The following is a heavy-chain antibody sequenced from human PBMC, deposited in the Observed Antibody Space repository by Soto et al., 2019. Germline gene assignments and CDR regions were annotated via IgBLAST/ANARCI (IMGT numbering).Heavy chain of an antibody. Sequence: SETLSLTCTVSGGSISSGGHYWSWIRQHPGKGLEWIGYIYYSGSTYYNPSLKSRVTISVDTSKNQFSLKLSSVTAADTAAYYCARGRKDIVVVPAAMGPHHYYMDVWGKGTTVTVSS. V-gene: IGHV4-31*03. J-gene: IGHJ6*03. CDR2: IYYSGST. D-gene: IGHD2-2*01. CDR3: ARGRKDIVVVPAAMGPHHYYMDV. CDR1: GGSISSGGHY.